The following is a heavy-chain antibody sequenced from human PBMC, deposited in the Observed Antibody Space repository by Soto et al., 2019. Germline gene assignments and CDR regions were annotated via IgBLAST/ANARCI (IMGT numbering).Heavy chain of an antibody. CDR3: ARQRAWNDAFDF. CDR2: IYPQDSDT. CDR1: GYSFTTSW. J-gene: IGHJ4*02. V-gene: IGHV5-51*01. D-gene: IGHD1-1*01. Sequence: RESLKISCQGSGYSFTTSWIGWVRQMPGKGLEWMGVIYPQDSDTRYSPSFQGQVTFSADTSLSTAYLQWNSLKASDTATYYCARQRAWNDAFDFWGQGTLVTVSS.